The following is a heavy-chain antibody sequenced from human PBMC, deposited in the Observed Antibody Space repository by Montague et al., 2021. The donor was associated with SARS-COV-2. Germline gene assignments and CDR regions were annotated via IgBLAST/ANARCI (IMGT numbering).Heavy chain of an antibody. V-gene: IGHV4-31*03. D-gene: IGHD6-13*01. J-gene: IGHJ4*02. CDR1: GGSISSYCYY. CDR2: IYYSASS. CDR3: ARDVGWCSCSWFDY. Sequence: TLSLTCTVSGGSISSYCYYWSWLRQRQGLGLVWIGYIYYSASSNYYPSLKVRVTISVYTSKNQFSLKLITVTAADTAVYYCARDVGWCSCSWFDYWGQGTLVTVSS.